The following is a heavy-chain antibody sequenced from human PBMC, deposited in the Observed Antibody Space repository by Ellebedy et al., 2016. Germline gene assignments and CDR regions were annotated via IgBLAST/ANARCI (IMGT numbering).Heavy chain of an antibody. Sequence: SETLSLXXAVYGGSFSGYYWSWIRQPPGKGLEWIGEINHSGSTNYNPSLKSRVTISVDTSKNQFSLKLSSVTAADTAVYYCARKSGMITFGRVIVYRGDWFDPWGQGTLVTVSS. V-gene: IGHV4-34*01. D-gene: IGHD3-16*02. CDR1: GGSFSGYY. CDR2: INHSGST. CDR3: ARKSGMITFGRVIVYRGDWFDP. J-gene: IGHJ5*02.